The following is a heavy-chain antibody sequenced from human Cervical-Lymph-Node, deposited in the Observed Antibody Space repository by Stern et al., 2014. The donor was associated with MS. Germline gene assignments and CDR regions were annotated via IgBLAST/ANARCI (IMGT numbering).Heavy chain of an antibody. V-gene: IGHV3-30-3*01. Sequence: VQLVESGGGVVQPGRSLRLSCAASGFTFSSYAMHWVRQAPGKGLEWVAFISYDGSNKYYADSVKGRFTISRDNSKNTLYLQMNSLRAEDTAVYYCARGSPGIAVAGSEIDYWGQGTLVTVSS. CDR2: ISYDGSNK. CDR1: GFTFSSYA. D-gene: IGHD6-19*01. J-gene: IGHJ4*02. CDR3: ARGSPGIAVAGSEIDY.